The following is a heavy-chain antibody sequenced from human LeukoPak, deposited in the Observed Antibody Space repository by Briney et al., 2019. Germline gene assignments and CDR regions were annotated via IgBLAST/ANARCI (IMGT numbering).Heavy chain of an antibody. CDR1: GYSFPAYW. CDR2: IFPGDSDT. CDR3: ARHVSTASAARGFDI. J-gene: IGHJ3*02. D-gene: IGHD2-15*01. V-gene: IGHV5-51*01. Sequence: GESLKISCKGSGYSFPAYWIGWVRQMPGKGLEWMGIIFPGDSDTRYSPSFQGQVTISADKSINTAYLQWSGLKASDTAVYYCARHVSTASAARGFDIWGQGTMVTVSS.